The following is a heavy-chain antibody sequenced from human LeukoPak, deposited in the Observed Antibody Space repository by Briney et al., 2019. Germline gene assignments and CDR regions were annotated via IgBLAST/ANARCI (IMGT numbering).Heavy chain of an antibody. V-gene: IGHV4-30-2*01. J-gene: IGHJ3*02. Sequence: SETLSLTCTVSGGSISSGGYYWSWIRQPPGKGLEWIGYIYHSGSTYYNPSLKSRVTISVDRSKNQFSLKLSSVTAADTAVYYCARCPDGDAFDIWGQGTMVTVSS. CDR1: GGSISSGGYY. CDR3: ARCPDGDAFDI. CDR2: IYHSGST.